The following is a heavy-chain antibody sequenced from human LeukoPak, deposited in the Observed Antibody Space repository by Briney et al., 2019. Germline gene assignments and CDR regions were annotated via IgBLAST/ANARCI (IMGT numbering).Heavy chain of an antibody. CDR1: GFTLSDYY. Sequence: PGGSLRLSCAASGFTLSDYYMSWIRQTPGKGLEWISYMSRTGNTIYYGDSVKGRFTVSQDNAKNSLFLQMDSLRAEDTAVYYCARSTDYFTYFGLWGRGSLVTVSS. D-gene: IGHD2/OR15-2a*01. J-gene: IGHJ2*01. CDR2: MSRTGNTI. CDR3: ARSTDYFTYFGL. V-gene: IGHV3-11*04.